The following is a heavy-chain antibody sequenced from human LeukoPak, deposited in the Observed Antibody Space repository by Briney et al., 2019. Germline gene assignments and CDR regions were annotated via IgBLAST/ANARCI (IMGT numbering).Heavy chain of an antibody. J-gene: IGHJ2*01. Sequence: GGSLRLSCAASGFTFSSYSMNWVRQAPGKGLEWVSSISSSSSYIYYADSVKGRFTISRDNAKNSLFLLMNSPRTEDTALYYCARDSALRQWLPNWYFDLWGRGTLVTVTS. CDR1: GFTFSSYS. CDR2: ISSSSSYI. V-gene: IGHV3-21*04. CDR3: ARDSALRQWLPNWYFDL. D-gene: IGHD6-19*01.